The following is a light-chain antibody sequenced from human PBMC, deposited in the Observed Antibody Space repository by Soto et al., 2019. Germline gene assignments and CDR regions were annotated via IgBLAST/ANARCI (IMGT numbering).Light chain of an antibody. J-gene: IGKJ5*01. V-gene: IGKV3-11*01. CDR3: QHRNNWPPIT. Sequence: EIVLTQSPATLSLSPGERATLSCRASQSVSIYLAWYQQKPAQAPRLLIYDSSNRAAGIPARFSARGSGTDLPLFISNLEPEDSAVNYCQHRNNWPPITFGQGTRLEIK. CDR2: DSS. CDR1: QSVSIY.